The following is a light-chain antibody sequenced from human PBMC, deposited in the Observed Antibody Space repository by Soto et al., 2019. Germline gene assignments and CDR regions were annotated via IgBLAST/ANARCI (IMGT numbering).Light chain of an antibody. CDR2: DVS. V-gene: IGLV2-14*03. J-gene: IGLJ1*01. Sequence: QSALTQPASVSGSPGQSITISCTGTSSDAGGYKYVSWYQQHPGKAPKLIINDVSNRPSGVSNRFSGSKSGNTASLTISWLQAEDEADYYCSSYTSSSPYVFGTGTKVTVL. CDR3: SSYTSSSPYV. CDR1: SSDAGGYKY.